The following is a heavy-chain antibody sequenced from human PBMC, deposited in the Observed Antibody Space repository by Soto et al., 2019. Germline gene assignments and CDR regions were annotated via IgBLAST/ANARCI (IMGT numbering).Heavy chain of an antibody. V-gene: IGHV3-23*01. CDR3: AKKRSGYYDSSGPFDY. D-gene: IGHD3-22*01. CDR2: ISGSGGST. Sequence: GGSLRLSCAASGFTFSSYAMSWVRQAPGKGLEWVSAISGSGGSTYYADSVKGRFTISGDNSKNTLYLQMNSLRAEDTAVHYCAKKRSGYYDSSGPFDYWGQGTLVTVSS. J-gene: IGHJ4*02. CDR1: GFTFSSYA.